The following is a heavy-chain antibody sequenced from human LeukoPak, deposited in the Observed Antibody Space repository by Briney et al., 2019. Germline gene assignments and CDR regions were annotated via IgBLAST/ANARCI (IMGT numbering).Heavy chain of an antibody. CDR2: IYYSGST. D-gene: IGHD2-2*01. J-gene: IGHJ5*02. V-gene: IGHV4-39*01. CDR3: ARHLWQSTTRPWFDP. Sequence: PGGSLRLSCAASGFTFSSYAMSWVRQAPGKGLEWIGTIYYSGSTYYNPSLKSRVTISVDTSKNQFSLKLGSVIAADTAVYYCARHLWQSTTRPWFDPWGQGTLVTVSS. CDR1: GFTFSSYA.